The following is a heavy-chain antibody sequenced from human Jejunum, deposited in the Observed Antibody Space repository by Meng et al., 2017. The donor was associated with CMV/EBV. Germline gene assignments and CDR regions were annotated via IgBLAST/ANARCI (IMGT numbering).Heavy chain of an antibody. V-gene: IGHV1-18*01. CDR2: INAYNGDT. Sequence: QAQLVQSGGEVKKPGASVKVSCKASGYTFTNYGITWVRQAPGQGLEWMGWINAYNGDTNYAQTLQGRVTMTTDTSTSTAYMELRSLRSDDTAVYYCARNDPCDHWGQGTLVTVSS. CDR1: GYTFTNYG. J-gene: IGHJ4*02. CDR3: ARNDPCDH.